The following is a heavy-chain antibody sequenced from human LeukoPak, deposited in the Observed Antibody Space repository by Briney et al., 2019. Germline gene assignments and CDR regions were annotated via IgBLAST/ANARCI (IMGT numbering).Heavy chain of an antibody. CDR2: ISFDEINK. Sequence: GGSLRLSCAASGFTFSNYAIHWVRQAPGKGLEWVAVISFDEINKYYADSVKGRFAISRDNSKNTMYLQMNSLRGEDTAVYYCAKSHESGDYRSPNYYYYMDVWGKGTTVTVSS. CDR3: AKSHESGDYRSPNYYYYMDV. D-gene: IGHD4-17*01. J-gene: IGHJ6*03. V-gene: IGHV3-30-3*02. CDR1: GFTFSNYA.